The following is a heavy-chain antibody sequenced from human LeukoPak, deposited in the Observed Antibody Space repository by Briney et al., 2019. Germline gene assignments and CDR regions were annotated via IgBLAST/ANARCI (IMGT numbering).Heavy chain of an antibody. J-gene: IGHJ4*02. CDR1: GFTFSSYA. CDR3: AKALALMITFGGVIVMSEGGYFDY. Sequence: GGSLSLSCAVSGFTFSSYAMSWVRQASGKGLEWVSAISGSGGSTYYADSVKGRITIYRDNSKNTLYLQMNSLRAADTAVYYCAKALALMITFGGVIVMSEGGYFDYWGQGTLVTVSS. V-gene: IGHV3-23*01. D-gene: IGHD3-16*02. CDR2: ISGSGGST.